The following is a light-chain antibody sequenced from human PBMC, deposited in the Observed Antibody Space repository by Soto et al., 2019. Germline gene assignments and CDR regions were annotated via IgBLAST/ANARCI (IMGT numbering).Light chain of an antibody. J-gene: IGLJ2*01. CDR1: SSDVGGYNY. CDR3: SSYTSSSHVI. V-gene: IGLV2-14*01. CDR2: DVS. Sequence: QSALTQSASVSGCPGQSITISCTGTSSDVGGYNYVSWYQQHPGKAPKVMIYDVSNRPSGVSNRFSGSKSGNTASLTISGLQAEDEADYYCSSYTSSSHVIFGGGTKVTVL.